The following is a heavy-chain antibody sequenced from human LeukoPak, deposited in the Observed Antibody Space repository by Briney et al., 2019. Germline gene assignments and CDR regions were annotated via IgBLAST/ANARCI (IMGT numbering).Heavy chain of an antibody. CDR3: AKDPDPYYYDSSGYSS. Sequence: GGSLRLSCAASGFTFSDYYMSWIRQAPGKGLEWVSYISSSGSTIYYADSVKGRFTISRDNSKNTLYLQMNSLRAEDTAVYYCAKDPDPYYYDSSGYSSWGQGTLVTVSS. J-gene: IGHJ1*01. V-gene: IGHV3-11*01. CDR1: GFTFSDYY. D-gene: IGHD3-22*01. CDR2: ISSSGSTI.